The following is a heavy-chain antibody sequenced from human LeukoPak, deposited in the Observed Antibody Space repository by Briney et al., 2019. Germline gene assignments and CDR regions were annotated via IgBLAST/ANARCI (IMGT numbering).Heavy chain of an antibody. Sequence: KPGGSLRLSCAASGFTFSDAWMSWVRQAPGKGLEWVGRIKSKTDGGTIDYAAPVKGRFTISRDDSKNTLYLQMNGLKTEDTAVYYCTADLPGGYSPYFDYWGQGTLVTVSS. V-gene: IGHV3-15*01. J-gene: IGHJ4*02. CDR1: GFTFSDAW. CDR3: TADLPGGYSPYFDY. CDR2: IKSKTDGGTI. D-gene: IGHD4-23*01.